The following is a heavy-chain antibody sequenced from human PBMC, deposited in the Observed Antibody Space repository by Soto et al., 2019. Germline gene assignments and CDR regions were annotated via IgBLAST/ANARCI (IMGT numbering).Heavy chain of an antibody. CDR3: VPLQPSAIVGRPGVDV. V-gene: IGHV1-69*01. CDR2: VIPLFRTT. Sequence: QVQLVQSGAEVKKPGSSVKVSCKASGDTFSRYAITWVRQAPGQGLEWMGGVIPLFRTTNYAQKFQGRVTITADESTTTAYMELSDLRSEDTAVYYCVPLQPSAIVGRPGVDVWGLGTTVTVSS. D-gene: IGHD6-6*01. J-gene: IGHJ6*02. CDR1: GDTFSRYA.